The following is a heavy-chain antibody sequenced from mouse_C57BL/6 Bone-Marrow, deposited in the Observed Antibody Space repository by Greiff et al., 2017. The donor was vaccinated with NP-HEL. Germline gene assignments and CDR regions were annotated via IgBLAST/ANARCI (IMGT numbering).Heavy chain of an antibody. CDR3: TTSYNYVSSPCAY. CDR1: GFNIKNYY. CDR2: IDPENGDT. D-gene: IGHD1-1*01. Sequence: VQLQQSGAELVRPGASVKLSCTASGFNIKNYYMHWVKQRPEQGLEWIGRIDPENGDTKYAPKFKGKATMTADTSSNTAYLQLSSLTSEDTAVYYCTTSYNYVSSPCAYWGQGTRVTVPA. J-gene: IGHJ3*01. V-gene: IGHV14-1*01.